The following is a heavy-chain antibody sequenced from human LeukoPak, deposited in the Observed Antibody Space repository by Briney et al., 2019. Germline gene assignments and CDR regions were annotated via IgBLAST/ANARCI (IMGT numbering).Heavy chain of an antibody. CDR1: GGSFSGYY. CDR3: ARDRGYYDSSGYSD. J-gene: IGHJ4*02. CDR2: INHSGST. V-gene: IGHV4-34*01. D-gene: IGHD3-22*01. Sequence: SETLSLTCAVYGGSFSGYYWSWIRQPPGKGLEWIGEINHSGSTNYNPSLKSRVTISVDTSKNQFSLKLSSVTAADTAVYYCARDRGYYDSSGYSDWGQGTLVTVSP.